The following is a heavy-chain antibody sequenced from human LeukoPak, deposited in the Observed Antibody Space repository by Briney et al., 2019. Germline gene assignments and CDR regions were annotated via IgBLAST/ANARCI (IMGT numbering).Heavy chain of an antibody. V-gene: IGHV3-23*01. CDR3: AKSTSSWERVDY. D-gene: IGHD6-13*01. Sequence: GGCLRLSCAASGFTFSSYAMSWARQAPGKGLEWVSSISGNSGRTYYADSVKGRFSISRDNSNNTLYLQMNSRRAEDAAVYYCAKSTSSWERVDYWGQGPLVPVSS. CDR1: GFTFSSYA. CDR2: ISGNSGRT. J-gene: IGHJ4*02.